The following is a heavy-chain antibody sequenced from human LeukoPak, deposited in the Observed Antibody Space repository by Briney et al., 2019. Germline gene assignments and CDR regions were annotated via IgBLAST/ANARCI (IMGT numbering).Heavy chain of an antibody. CDR3: ARGGPGWKGGSRVASDY. D-gene: IGHD1-1*01. CDR1: GDSMNSHH. CDR2: IYYSGST. Sequence: SETLSLTCTVSGDSMNSHHWTWIRQPPGKGLEWIGYIYYSGSTNYNPSLKSRVTISVDTWKKQFSLKLTSVTAADTAVYYCARGGPGWKGGSRVASDYWGQGTLVTVSS. V-gene: IGHV4-59*08. J-gene: IGHJ4*02.